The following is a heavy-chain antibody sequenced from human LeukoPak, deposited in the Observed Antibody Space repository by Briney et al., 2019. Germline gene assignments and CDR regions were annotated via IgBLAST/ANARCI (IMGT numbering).Heavy chain of an antibody. V-gene: IGHV3-30*04. J-gene: IGHJ4*02. Sequence: GGSLRLSCAASGFTFSSYAMHWVRQAPGKGLEWVAVISYDGSNKYYADSVKGRFTISRDNSKNTLYLQMNSLRAEDTAVYYCARDSSSFTFYFDYWGQGTLVTVSS. D-gene: IGHD6-6*01. CDR1: GFTFSSYA. CDR3: ARDSSSFTFYFDY. CDR2: ISYDGSNK.